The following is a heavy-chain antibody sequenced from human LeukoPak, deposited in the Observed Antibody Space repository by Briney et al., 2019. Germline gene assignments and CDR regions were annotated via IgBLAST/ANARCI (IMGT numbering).Heavy chain of an antibody. D-gene: IGHD3-9*01. V-gene: IGHV3-30*03. Sequence: GGSLRLSCEASGFTFSSYGMHWVRQAPGKGLEWVAVISYDGSNKYYADSVKGRFTISGDNSKDTLYLQMNSLRAEDTAVYYCARARHGILTGYYLDYWGQGTLVTVSS. J-gene: IGHJ4*02. CDR2: ISYDGSNK. CDR1: GFTFSSYG. CDR3: ARARHGILTGYYLDY.